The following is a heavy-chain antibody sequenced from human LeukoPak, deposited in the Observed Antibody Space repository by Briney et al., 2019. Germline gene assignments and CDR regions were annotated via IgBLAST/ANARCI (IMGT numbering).Heavy chain of an antibody. J-gene: IGHJ6*02. V-gene: IGHV4-59*01. CDR2: TYYTGTT. Sequence: GSLRLSCAASGFTFSTYWMHWLRQPPGKALEWIGYTYYTGTTKYNPSLKSRATISLDTSKNQFSLKLTSVTAADTALFFCARGYDIDVWGQGTTVTVSS. CDR1: GFTFSTYW. CDR3: ARGYDIDV.